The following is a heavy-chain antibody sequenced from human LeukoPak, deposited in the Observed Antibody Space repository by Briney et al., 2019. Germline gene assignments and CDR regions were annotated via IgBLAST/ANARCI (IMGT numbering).Heavy chain of an antibody. D-gene: IGHD1-1*01. CDR1: GFIFSNDA. Sequence: GGSLRLSCAASGFIFSNDAMHWVRQAPGKGLEWVAFIWFDGSNKHYADSVKGRFTISRDNSGDTLYLQMNSLRAEDTAVYYCVRDPSGSGFAFDSWGQGALVTVSS. CDR3: VRDPSGSGFAFDS. V-gene: IGHV3-33*01. J-gene: IGHJ4*02. CDR2: IWFDGSNK.